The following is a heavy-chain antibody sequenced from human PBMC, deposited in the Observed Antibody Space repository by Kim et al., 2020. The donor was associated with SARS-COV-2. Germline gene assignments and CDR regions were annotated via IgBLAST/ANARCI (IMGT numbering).Heavy chain of an antibody. D-gene: IGHD3-10*01. V-gene: IGHV3-21*01. Sequence: GGSLRLSCAASGFTFSSYSMNWVRQAPGKGLEWVSSISSSSSYIYYADSVKGRFTISRDNAKNSLYLQMNSLRAEDTAVYYCARDHATGWFGELSTYYYYYYGMDVWGQGTTVTVSS. J-gene: IGHJ6*02. CDR2: ISSSSSYI. CDR3: ARDHATGWFGELSTYYYYYYGMDV. CDR1: GFTFSSYS.